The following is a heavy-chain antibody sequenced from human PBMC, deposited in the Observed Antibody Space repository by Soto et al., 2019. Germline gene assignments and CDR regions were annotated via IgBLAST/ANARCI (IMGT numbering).Heavy chain of an antibody. Sequence: GGSLRLSCAASGFTFSSYAMSWVRQAPGKGLEWVSAISGSGGSTYYADSVKGRFTISRDNSKNTLYLQMNSLRAEDTAVYYCAKSGDTDFWSGYYPNFDYWGQGTLVTVSS. CDR1: GFTFSSYA. V-gene: IGHV3-23*01. J-gene: IGHJ4*02. D-gene: IGHD3-3*01. CDR3: AKSGDTDFWSGYYPNFDY. CDR2: ISGSGGST.